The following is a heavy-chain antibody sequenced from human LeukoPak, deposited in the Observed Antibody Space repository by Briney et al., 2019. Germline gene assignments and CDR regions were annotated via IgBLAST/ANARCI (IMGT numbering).Heavy chain of an antibody. CDR1: GFTFSSYS. D-gene: IGHD5-18*01. V-gene: IGHV3-21*01. CDR2: ISSSSSYI. J-gene: IGHJ4*02. CDR3: ARDTAMALNDY. Sequence: GGSLRLSCAASGFTFSSYSMNWVRQAPGKGLEWVSSISSSSSYIYYADSVKGRFTISRDNAKNSLYPQMNSLRAEDTAVYYCARDTAMALNDYWGQGTLVTVSS.